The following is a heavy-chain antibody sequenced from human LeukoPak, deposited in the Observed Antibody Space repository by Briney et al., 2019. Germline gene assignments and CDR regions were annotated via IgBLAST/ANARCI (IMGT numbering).Heavy chain of an antibody. V-gene: IGHV1-69*13. J-gene: IGHJ4*02. CDR3: ARDIDGRDPARLVSDY. CDR1: GGTFSSYA. D-gene: IGHD6-6*01. Sequence: ASVKVSCKASGGTFSSYAISWVRQAPGQGLEWMGGIIPIFGTANYAQKFQGRVTITADESTSTAYMELSSLRSEDTAVYYCARDIDGRDPARLVSDYWGQGTLVTVSS. CDR2: IIPIFGTA.